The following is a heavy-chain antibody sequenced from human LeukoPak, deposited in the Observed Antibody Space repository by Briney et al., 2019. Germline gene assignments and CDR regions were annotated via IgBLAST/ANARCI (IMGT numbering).Heavy chain of an antibody. Sequence: GGSLRLSCAASGFTFSSYAMHWVRQAPGKGLEWVAVISYDGSNKYYADSVKGRFTISRDNSKNTLYLQMNSLRAEDTAVYYCARDRGRYCSGGSCINDYWGQGTLVTVSS. CDR3: ARDRGRYCSGGSCINDY. D-gene: IGHD2-15*01. V-gene: IGHV3-30-3*01. CDR2: ISYDGSNK. J-gene: IGHJ4*02. CDR1: GFTFSSYA.